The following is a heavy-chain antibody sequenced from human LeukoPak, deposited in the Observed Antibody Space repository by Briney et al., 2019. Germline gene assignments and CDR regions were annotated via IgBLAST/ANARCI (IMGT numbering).Heavy chain of an antibody. J-gene: IGHJ1*01. Sequence: PSETLSLTCTVSGGSISSSSFYWGWIRQPPGKGLEWIGTIYYSGSTYYNASLKSRVTISVDTSKKQFSLKLSSVTAADTAVYYCARGQAVGATWLDRAYFQHWGQGTLVTVSS. CDR3: ARGQAVGATWLDRAYFQH. CDR2: IYYSGST. V-gene: IGHV4-39*07. CDR1: GGSISSSSFY. D-gene: IGHD1-26*01.